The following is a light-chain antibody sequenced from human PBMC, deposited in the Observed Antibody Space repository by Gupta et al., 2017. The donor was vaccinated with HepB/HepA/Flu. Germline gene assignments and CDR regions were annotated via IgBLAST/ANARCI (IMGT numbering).Light chain of an antibody. CDR2: DVT. CDR1: SSDVGGYNR. Sequence: QSALSQPGSVSGSPGQSVTISCTGTSSDVGGYNRVSLYQQHPGKAPKVMIHDVTERPSGVPNRFSGSKSGNTASLTISGLQAEDEADYYCCSYAGTLYVFGSGTRVTVL. CDR3: CSYAGTLYV. V-gene: IGLV2-11*01. J-gene: IGLJ1*01.